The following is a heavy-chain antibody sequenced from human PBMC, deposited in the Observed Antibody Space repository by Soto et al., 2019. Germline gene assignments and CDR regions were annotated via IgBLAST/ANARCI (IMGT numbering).Heavy chain of an antibody. Sequence: EVQLVESGGGLVKPGGSLRLSCAASGFTFSNAWMSWVRQAPGKGLEWVGRIKSKTDGGTTDYAAPVKGRFTISRDDSKNTLYLQMNSLKTEDTAVYYCTSTYSSGRHRYWGQGTLVTVSS. J-gene: IGHJ4*02. CDR3: TSTYSSGRHRY. V-gene: IGHV3-15*01. CDR2: IKSKTDGGTT. D-gene: IGHD3-10*01. CDR1: GFTFSNAW.